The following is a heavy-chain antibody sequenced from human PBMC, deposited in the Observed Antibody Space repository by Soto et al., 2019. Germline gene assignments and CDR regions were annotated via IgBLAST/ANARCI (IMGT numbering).Heavy chain of an antibody. D-gene: IGHD3-10*01. CDR3: ARMPYGSGPKSYYYYGMDV. CDR2: INHSGST. J-gene: IGHJ6*02. Sequence: SETLSLTCAVYGGSFSGYYWSWIRQPPGKGLEWIGEINHSGSTNYNPSLKSRVTISVDTSKNQFSLKLSSVTAADTAVYYCARMPYGSGPKSYYYYGMDVWGQGTTVTVSS. V-gene: IGHV4-34*01. CDR1: GGSFSGYY.